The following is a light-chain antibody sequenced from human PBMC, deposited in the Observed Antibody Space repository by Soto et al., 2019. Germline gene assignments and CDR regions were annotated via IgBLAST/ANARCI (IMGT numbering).Light chain of an antibody. CDR3: CSYAGSYV. CDR2: DVS. V-gene: IGLV2-11*01. Sequence: QSALTQPRSVSGSPGQSVTISCTGTSSDVGGYNYVSWYQHHPGKAPKLMIYDVSKRPSGVPDRFSGSKSGNTASLTISGLQAEDEADYYCCSYAGSYVFGTGTKVPVL. J-gene: IGLJ1*01. CDR1: SSDVGGYNY.